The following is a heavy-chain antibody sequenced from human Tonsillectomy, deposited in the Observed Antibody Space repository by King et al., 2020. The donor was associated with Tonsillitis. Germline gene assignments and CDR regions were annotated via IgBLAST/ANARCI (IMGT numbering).Heavy chain of an antibody. CDR3: GRAWIQLWPFDY. CDR2: IKQDGSEK. V-gene: IGHV3-7*03. Sequence: VQLVESGGGLVQPGGSLRLSCAASGFTFSSYWMSWVRQAPGKGLEWVANIKQDGSEKYYVDSAKGRFTISRDNAKNSLYLQMNSLRAEDTAMDYWGRAWIQLWPFDYWGQGTLVTVSS. CDR1: GFTFSSYW. D-gene: IGHD5-18*01. J-gene: IGHJ4*02.